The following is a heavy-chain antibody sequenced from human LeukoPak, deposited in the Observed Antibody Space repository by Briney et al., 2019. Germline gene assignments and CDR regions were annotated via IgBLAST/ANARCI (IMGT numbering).Heavy chain of an antibody. CDR3: ASHPRGYDFWSGYYD. J-gene: IGHJ4*02. CDR1: GFTFSSYA. CDR2: ISGSGGST. V-gene: IGHV3-23*01. D-gene: IGHD3-3*01. Sequence: GGSLRLSCAASGFTFSSYAMSWVRQAPGKGLEWVSAISGSGGSTYYADSVKGRFTISRDNSKNMLYLQMNSLRAEDTAVYYCASHPRGYDFWSGYYDWGQGTLVTVSS.